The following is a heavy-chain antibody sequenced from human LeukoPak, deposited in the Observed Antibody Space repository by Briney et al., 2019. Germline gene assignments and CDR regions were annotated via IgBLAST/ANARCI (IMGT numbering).Heavy chain of an antibody. D-gene: IGHD3-10*01. CDR3: ARSPYGSGSYSFPRMADY. V-gene: IGHV1-18*04. CDR2: ISAYNGNT. J-gene: IGHJ4*02. CDR1: GYTFTSYG. Sequence: ASVKVSCKASGYTFTSYGISWVRQAPGQGLEWMGWISAYNGNTNYAQKLQGRVTMTTDTSTGTAYMELRSLRSDDTAVYYCARSPYGSGSYSFPRMADYWGQGTLVTVSS.